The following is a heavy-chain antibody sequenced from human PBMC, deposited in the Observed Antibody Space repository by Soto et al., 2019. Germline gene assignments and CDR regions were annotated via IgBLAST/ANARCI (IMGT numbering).Heavy chain of an antibody. J-gene: IGHJ3*02. CDR3: VRDRMWEQWLGPHDAFEI. D-gene: IGHD6-19*01. CDR2: VNAAANDI. CDR1: GFTFSIFS. Sequence: EVQLVESGGGLVQPGGSLRLSCAASGFTFSIFSMSWVRQAPGKGLEWISYVNAAANDIYYTDSVRGRFTISRDNAKKSLYLQMDSLRDDDTAVYYCVRDRMWEQWLGPHDAFEIWGQGTMVTVS. V-gene: IGHV3-48*02.